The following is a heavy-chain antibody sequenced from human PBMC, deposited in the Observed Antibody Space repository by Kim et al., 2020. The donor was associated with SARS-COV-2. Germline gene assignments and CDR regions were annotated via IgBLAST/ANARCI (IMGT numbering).Heavy chain of an antibody. CDR1: GGSISSYY. Sequence: SETLSLTCTVSGGSISSYYLSWIRQPPGKGLEWIGYIYYSGSTNYNPSLKSRVTISVDTSKNQFSMKLSSVTAADTAVYYCAREAPSGYYVDYWGQGTLVTVSS. V-gene: IGHV4-59*13. CDR3: AREAPSGYYVDY. D-gene: IGHD3-22*01. J-gene: IGHJ4*02. CDR2: IYYSGST.